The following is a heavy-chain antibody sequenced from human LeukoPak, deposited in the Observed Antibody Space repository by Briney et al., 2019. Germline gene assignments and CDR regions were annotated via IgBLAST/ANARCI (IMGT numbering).Heavy chain of an antibody. V-gene: IGHV3-48*03. D-gene: IGHD6-19*01. CDR2: ISSSGSTI. CDR1: GFTFSSYE. J-gene: IGHJ5*02. Sequence: PGGSLRLSCAASGFTFSSYEMNWVRQAPGKGLEWVSYISSSGSTIYYADSVKGRFTISRDNAKNSLYLQMNSLRAEDTAVYYCARDLLIIGVAVPGDPWGQGTLVTVSS. CDR3: ARDLLIIGVAVPGDP.